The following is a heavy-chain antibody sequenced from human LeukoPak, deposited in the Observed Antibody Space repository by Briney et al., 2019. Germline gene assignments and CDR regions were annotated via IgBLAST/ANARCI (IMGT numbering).Heavy chain of an antibody. Sequence: GGSLRLSCAASGFTVSSNYMSWVRQAPGKGLEWVSVIYSGGSTYYADSVKGRFTISRDNSKNTLYLQMNSLRAEDTAVYYCAKDREPQTSHDFWGGYYFDYWGQGALVIVSS. CDR3: AKDREPQTSHDFWGGYYFDY. V-gene: IGHV3-53*01. CDR1: GFTVSSNY. D-gene: IGHD3-3*01. CDR2: IYSGGST. J-gene: IGHJ4*02.